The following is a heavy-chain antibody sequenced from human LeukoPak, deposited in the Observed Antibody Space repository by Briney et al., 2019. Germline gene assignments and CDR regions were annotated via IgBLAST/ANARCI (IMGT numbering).Heavy chain of an antibody. D-gene: IGHD3-3*01. CDR2: MNPNSGNT. CDR1: GYTFTSYD. CDR3: ARALRITIFGVVIGAWFDP. J-gene: IGHJ5*02. V-gene: IGHV1-8*01. Sequence: ASVKVSCKASGYTFTSYDINWVRQATGQGLDWMGWMNPNSGNTGYEQKFQGRVTMTRNTSISTAYMELGSLRSGDTAVYYGARALRITIFGVVIGAWFDPWGQGTLVTVSS.